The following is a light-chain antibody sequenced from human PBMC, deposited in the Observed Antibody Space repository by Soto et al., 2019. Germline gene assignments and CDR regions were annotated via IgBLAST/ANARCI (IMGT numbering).Light chain of an antibody. CDR1: SSDVGYYNY. J-gene: IGLJ1*01. V-gene: IGLV2-8*01. Sequence: QSALTQPPFASGSPGQSVTISCTGTSSDVGYYNYVSWYQQHPGRAPRLMIYEVSERPSGVPARFSGSKSGNTAYLTVSGLQAEDEAEYYCSSVAGGQFVFGTGTKVTVL. CDR3: SSVAGGQFV. CDR2: EVS.